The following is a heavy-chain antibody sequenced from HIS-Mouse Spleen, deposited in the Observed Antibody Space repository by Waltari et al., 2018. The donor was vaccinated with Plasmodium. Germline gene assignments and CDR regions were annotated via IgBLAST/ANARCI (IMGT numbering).Heavy chain of an antibody. J-gene: IGHJ6*02. D-gene: IGHD3-10*01. CDR1: GYSLSSGYS. V-gene: IGHV4-38-2*02. Sequence: QVQLQESGPGLVKPSETLSLTCPVSGYSLSSGYSWGWIRQPPGKGLEWIGSIYHSGSTYYNPSLKSRVTISVDTSKNQFSLKLSSVTAADTAVYYCARVDYGSGDYYYYYGMDVWGQGTTVTVSS. CDR2: IYHSGST. CDR3: ARVDYGSGDYYYYYGMDV.